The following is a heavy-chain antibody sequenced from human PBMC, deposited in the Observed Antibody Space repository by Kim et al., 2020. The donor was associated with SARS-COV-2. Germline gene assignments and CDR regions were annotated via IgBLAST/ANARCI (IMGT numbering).Heavy chain of an antibody. CDR3: TTVVRLVRGVIIGDYYYYGMDV. CDR1: GFTFSNAW. Sequence: GGSLRLSCAASGFTFSNAWMSWVRQAPGKGLEWVGRIKSKTDGGTTDYAAPVKGRFTISRDDSKNTLYLQMNSLKTEDTAVYYCTTVVRLVRGVIIGDYYYYGMDVWGQGTTVTVSS. D-gene: IGHD3-10*01. J-gene: IGHJ6*02. V-gene: IGHV3-15*01. CDR2: IKSKTDGGTT.